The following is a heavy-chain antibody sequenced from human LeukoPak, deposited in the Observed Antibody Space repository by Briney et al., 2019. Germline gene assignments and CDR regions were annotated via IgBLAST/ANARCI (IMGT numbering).Heavy chain of an antibody. CDR2: ISGSGGST. J-gene: IGHJ4*02. CDR1: GSTFSSYA. Sequence: GGSLRLSCAASGSTFSSYAMSWVRQAPGKGLEWVSAISGSGGSTYYADSVKGRFTISRDNSKNTLYLQMNSLRAEDTAVYYCAKDRSYYDSSGYLYYWGQGTLVTVSS. CDR3: AKDRSYYDSSGYLYY. D-gene: IGHD3-22*01. V-gene: IGHV3-23*01.